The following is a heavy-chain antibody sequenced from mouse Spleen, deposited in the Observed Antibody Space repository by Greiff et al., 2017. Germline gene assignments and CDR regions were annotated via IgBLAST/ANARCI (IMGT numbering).Heavy chain of an antibody. CDR1: GYTFTSYW. V-gene: IGHV1-55*01. D-gene: IGHD1-1*01. CDR3: ARNSYYYGSSYVGY. Sequence: VKLQQPGAELVKPGASVKMSCKASGYTFTSYWITWVKQRPGQGLEWIGDIYPGSGSTNYNEKFKSKATLTVDTSSSTAYMQLSSLTSEDSAVYYCARNSYYYGSSYVGYWGQGTTLTVSS. J-gene: IGHJ2*01. CDR2: IYPGSGST.